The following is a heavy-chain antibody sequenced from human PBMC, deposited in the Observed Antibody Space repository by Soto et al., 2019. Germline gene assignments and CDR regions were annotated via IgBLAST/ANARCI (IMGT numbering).Heavy chain of an antibody. D-gene: IGHD7-27*01. J-gene: IGHJ3*02. CDR2: IYYSGTT. CDR3: ARAPYRGANSRGALDM. CDR1: GDPISSGDYY. V-gene: IGHV4-30-4*01. Sequence: QVQLQESGPGLVKPSQTLSLTCTVSGDPISSGDYYWSWIRQPPGKALEWIGYIYYSGTTYYNPSLKSRVTMSVDTSKNQFSLKLSSVTAADTAVYYCARAPYRGANSRGALDMWGQGTMVTVSS.